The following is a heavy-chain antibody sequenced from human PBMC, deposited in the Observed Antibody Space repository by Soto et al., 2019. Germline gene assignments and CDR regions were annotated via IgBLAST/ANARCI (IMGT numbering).Heavy chain of an antibody. Sequence: SETLSLTCTVSGGFVNSDTHSWSWIRQTPGKRLEWIGFVYSGGSTKNPSLRSRVTMSVDTSKNQFSLKLRSVIVADTAVYHCARFVRSCSATTCSTRADVWGQGITVTVSS. V-gene: IGHV4-61*01. J-gene: IGHJ6*02. CDR3: ARFVRSCSATTCSTRADV. CDR2: VYSGGST. CDR1: GGFVNSDTHS. D-gene: IGHD2-2*01.